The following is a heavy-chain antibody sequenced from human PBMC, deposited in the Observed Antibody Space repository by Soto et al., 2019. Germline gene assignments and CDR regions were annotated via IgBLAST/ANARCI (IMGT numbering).Heavy chain of an antibody. J-gene: IGHJ4*02. CDR3: ARYRREAVAGYTLDN. V-gene: IGHV4-59*01. CDR1: GGSISSNY. Sequence: TSEILSLTCTVSGGSISSNYWTWIRQPPGKGLEWIGYVYNSGSTNYNPSLKSRVTIAEDTSKSQFSLKVNSMTAADTAVYYCARYRREAVAGYTLDNWGQGILVTVSS. D-gene: IGHD6-13*01. CDR2: VYNSGST.